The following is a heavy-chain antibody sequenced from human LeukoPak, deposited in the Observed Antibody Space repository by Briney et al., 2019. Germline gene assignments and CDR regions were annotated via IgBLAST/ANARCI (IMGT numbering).Heavy chain of an antibody. CDR2: MNPNSGNT. CDR1: GYTFTSYD. V-gene: IGHV1-8*03. D-gene: IGHD6-13*01. CDR3: ARGSGGPIAAALARSDY. J-gene: IGHJ4*02. Sequence: ASVKVSCKASGYTFTSYDINWVRQATGQGLEWMGWMNPNSGNTGYAQKFQGRVTITRNTSISTAYMELSSLRSEDTAVYYCARGSGGPIAAALARSDYWGQGTLVTVSS.